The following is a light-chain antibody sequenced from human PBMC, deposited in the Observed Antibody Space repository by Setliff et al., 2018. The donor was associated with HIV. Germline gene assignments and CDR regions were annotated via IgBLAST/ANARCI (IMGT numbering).Light chain of an antibody. CDR1: SSNVGRNY. Sequence: QSALTQPHSASGTPGQRVTTPCSGSSSNVGRNYVYWYQQLPGTAPKLLIYRNNQRHSGVPARFSGSKSGNSASLAIRGLRSEDEADYYCAAWDDSLSGYDFGTGTKVTGL. J-gene: IGLJ1*01. V-gene: IGLV1-47*01. CDR3: AAWDDSLSGYD. CDR2: RNN.